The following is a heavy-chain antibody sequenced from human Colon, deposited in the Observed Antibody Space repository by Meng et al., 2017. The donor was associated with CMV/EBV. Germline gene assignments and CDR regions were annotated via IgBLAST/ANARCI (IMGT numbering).Heavy chain of an antibody. CDR1: GYTFTGYL. Sequence: QGHLMQSGAEIRVPGASVKVSCKASGYTFTGYLIHWVRQAPGQGLEWMGWINPYSGDTIYAQKFEVGVTMTRDASITTAYLELSSLKSDDTAVYYCGTFGADFDYWGQGTLVTVSS. J-gene: IGHJ4*02. CDR3: GTFGADFDY. D-gene: IGHD3-3*01. CDR2: INPYSGDT. V-gene: IGHV1-2*02.